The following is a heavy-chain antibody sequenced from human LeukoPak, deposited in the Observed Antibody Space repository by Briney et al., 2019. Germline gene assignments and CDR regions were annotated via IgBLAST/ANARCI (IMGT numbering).Heavy chain of an antibody. D-gene: IGHD2-8*02. V-gene: IGHV3-74*01. CDR1: GFTFSSYS. Sequence: GGSLRLSCAVSGFTFSSYSMNWVRQAPGKGLVWVSRINSDGSSTSYADSVKGRFTISRDNAKNTLYLQMNSLRVEDTAVYYCARVLVAPSGDYWGQGTLVTVSS. J-gene: IGHJ4*02. CDR2: INSDGSST. CDR3: ARVLVAPSGDY.